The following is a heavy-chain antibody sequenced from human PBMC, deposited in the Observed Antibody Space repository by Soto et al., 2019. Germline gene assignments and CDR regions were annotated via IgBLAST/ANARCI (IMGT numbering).Heavy chain of an antibody. V-gene: IGHV3-30*18. CDR3: AKDQGLSLDYYYYYYMDV. D-gene: IGHD3-16*02. CDR2: ISYDGSNK. J-gene: IGHJ6*03. CDR1: GFTFSSYG. Sequence: GGSLRLSCAASGFTFSSYGMHWVRQAPGKGLEWVAVISYDGSNKYYADSVKGRFTISRDNSKNTLYLQMNSLRAEDTAVYYCAKDQGLSLDYYYYYYMDVWGKGTTVTVS.